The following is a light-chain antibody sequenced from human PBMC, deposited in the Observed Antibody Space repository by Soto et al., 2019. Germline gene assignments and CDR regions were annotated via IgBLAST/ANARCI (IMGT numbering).Light chain of an antibody. CDR1: QGISGN. CDR3: QHYNHWPYT. CDR2: AAS. V-gene: IGKV3-15*01. J-gene: IGKJ2*01. Sequence: EVVMTQSPATLSVSPGERVTLSCRASQGISGNLAWYQQKPGQTPRLLIYAASTRATGIPARFSGTGSGTEFALTISSLQSEDFALYYCQHYNHWPYTFGQGTKVDIK.